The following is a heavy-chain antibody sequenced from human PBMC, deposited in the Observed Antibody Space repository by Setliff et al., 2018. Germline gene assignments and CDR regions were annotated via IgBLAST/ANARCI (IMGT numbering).Heavy chain of an antibody. J-gene: IGHJ6*03. D-gene: IGHD6-6*01. CDR1: GGSISSSNYY. CDR2: LHYSGTT. CDR3: ARMAVRVASRPSSPLDYYYYMDL. Sequence: PSETLSLTCTASGGSISSSNYYWDWIRQPPGKGLEWIGSLHYSGTTYYSPSLKSRVTMSIDTSKNQFSLNLNSVTAADTAVYYCARMAVRVASRPSSPLDYYYYMDLWGKGATVTVSS. V-gene: IGHV4-39*01.